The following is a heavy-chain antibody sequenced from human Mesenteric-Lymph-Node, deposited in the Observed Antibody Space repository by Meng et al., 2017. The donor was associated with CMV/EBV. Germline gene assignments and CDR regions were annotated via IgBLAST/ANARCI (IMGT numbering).Heavy chain of an antibody. CDR1: GFTFSSYW. CDR2: INSDGSST. Sequence: GESLKISCAASGFTFSSYWMHWVRQAPGKGLVWVSRINSDGSSTSYADSVKGRFTISRDNAKNTLYLQMNSLRAEDTAVYYCARGGYITIFGVVNLKGGMDVWGLGTTVTVSS. D-gene: IGHD3-3*01. V-gene: IGHV3-74*01. CDR3: ARGGYITIFGVVNLKGGMDV. J-gene: IGHJ6*02.